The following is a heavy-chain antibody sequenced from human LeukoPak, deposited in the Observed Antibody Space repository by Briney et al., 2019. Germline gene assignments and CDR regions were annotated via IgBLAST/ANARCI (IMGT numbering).Heavy chain of an antibody. D-gene: IGHD3-10*01. J-gene: IGHJ6*03. V-gene: IGHV3-11*04. CDR2: ISRSGSTI. Sequence: GGSLRLSCAASGFTFSDNYMIRIRQAPGKGLEWVSYISRSGSTIYYADSVKGRLTISRDNAKNSLYLQMNSLRAEDTAVYFCARGREYGSGSLHYYYMDVWGKGTTVTVSS. CDR3: ARGREYGSGSLHYYYMDV. CDR1: GFTFSDNY.